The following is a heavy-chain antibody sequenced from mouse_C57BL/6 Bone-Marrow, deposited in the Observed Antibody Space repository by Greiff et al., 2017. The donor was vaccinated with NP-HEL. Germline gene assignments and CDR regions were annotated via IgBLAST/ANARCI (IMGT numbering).Heavy chain of an antibody. J-gene: IGHJ4*01. D-gene: IGHD2-4*01. CDR1: GYTFTSYW. CDR3: ARFGAYYDYDGNYYAMDY. V-gene: IGHV1-7*01. CDR2: INPSSGYT. Sequence: VKLMESGAELAKPGASVKLSCKASGYTFTSYWMHWVKQRPGQGLEWIGYINPSSGYTKYNQKFKDKATLTADKSSSTAYMQLSSLTYEDSAVYYCARFGAYYDYDGNYYAMDYWGQGTSVTVSS.